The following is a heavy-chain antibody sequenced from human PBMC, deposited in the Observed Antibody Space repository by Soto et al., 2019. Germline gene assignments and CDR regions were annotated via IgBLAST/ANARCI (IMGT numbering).Heavy chain of an antibody. CDR3: ARDQGVWLAHYYYYYVMDV. CDR2: TYYRSKWYN. J-gene: IGHJ6*02. CDR1: GDSVSSNSAA. Sequence: SQTLSLTCAISGDSVSSNSAAWNWIRQSPSRGLEWLGRTYYRSKWYNDYAVSVKSRITINPDTSKNQFSLQLNSVTPEDTAVYYCARDQGVWLAHYYYYYVMDVWGQGSSVTVSS. V-gene: IGHV6-1*01. D-gene: IGHD6-19*01.